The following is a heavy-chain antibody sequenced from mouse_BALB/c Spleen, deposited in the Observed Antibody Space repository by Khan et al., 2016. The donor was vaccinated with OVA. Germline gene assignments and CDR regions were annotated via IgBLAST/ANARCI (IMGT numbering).Heavy chain of an antibody. V-gene: IGHV1-62-2*01. J-gene: IGHJ4*01. D-gene: IGHD2-3*01. CDR2: FYPGSGTI. CDR1: GYTFTENI. CDR3: ARHEDGNDGYYDYAMDY. Sequence: QVQLQQSGADLVKPGASVKLSCKASGYTFTENIIHWVKQRSGQGLEWIGWFYPGSGTIKCNEKFKDKATLTADKSSSTVYMELSRLTSEDSAVYFCARHEDGNDGYYDYAMDYWGQGTSVTVSS.